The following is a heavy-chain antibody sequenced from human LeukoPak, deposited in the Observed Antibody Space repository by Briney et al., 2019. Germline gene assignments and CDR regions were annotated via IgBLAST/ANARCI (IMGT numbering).Heavy chain of an antibody. CDR3: ARVVLSGAYQIDL. CDR1: GFTLSTYW. V-gene: IGHV3-74*01. D-gene: IGHD2/OR15-2a*01. J-gene: IGHJ5*02. Sequence: GGSLRLSCAASGFTLSTYWMHWVRQAPGTGLVWVSRINGDGSTTTYADSVKGRFTISRDNAKSTLYLQVNSLRVEDAAVYYCARVVLSGAYQIDLWGQGTLVTVSS. CDR2: INGDGSTT.